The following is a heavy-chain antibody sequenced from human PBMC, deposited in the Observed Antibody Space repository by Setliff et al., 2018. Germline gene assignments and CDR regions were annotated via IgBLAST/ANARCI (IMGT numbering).Heavy chain of an antibody. Sequence: PSETLSLTCAVYDGSFSDYYWSWIRQPPGKGLEWIGSIYSSGNTYYNPSLKSRVTISVDTPTNQFSLKLSSVTAADTAVFYCARGYAARVGFGNWFDPWGQGTLVTVSS. CDR2: IYSSGNT. V-gene: IGHV4-34*01. CDR3: ARGYAARVGFGNWFDP. J-gene: IGHJ5*02. CDR1: DGSFSDYY. D-gene: IGHD6-6*01.